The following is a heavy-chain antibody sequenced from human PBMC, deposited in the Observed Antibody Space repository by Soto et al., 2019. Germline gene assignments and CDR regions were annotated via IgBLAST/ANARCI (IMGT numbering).Heavy chain of an antibody. D-gene: IGHD2-2*01. Sequence: ASVKVSCKASGYTFTSYARHWVRQAPGQRLEWMGWINAGNGNTKYSQKFQGRVTITRDTSASTAYMELSSLRSEDTAVYYCARGGSPLIVVVPAAYSGYSGYEDPFDIWGQGTMVTVSS. V-gene: IGHV1-3*01. CDR1: GYTFTSYA. CDR2: INAGNGNT. J-gene: IGHJ3*02. CDR3: ARGGSPLIVVVPAAYSGYSGYEDPFDI.